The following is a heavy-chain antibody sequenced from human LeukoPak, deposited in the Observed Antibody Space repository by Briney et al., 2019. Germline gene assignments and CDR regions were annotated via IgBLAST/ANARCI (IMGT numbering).Heavy chain of an antibody. J-gene: IGHJ4*02. CDR1: GGSISSSSYY. Sequence: SETLSLTCTVSGGSISSSSYYWGWIRQPPGKGLEWIGSIYHSGSTYYTPSLKSRVTISVDTSKNQFSLKLSSVTAADTAVYYCARPLYYDILSGFFLWGQGTLVTVSS. CDR3: ARPLYYDILSGFFL. D-gene: IGHD3-9*01. V-gene: IGHV4-39*01. CDR2: IYHSGST.